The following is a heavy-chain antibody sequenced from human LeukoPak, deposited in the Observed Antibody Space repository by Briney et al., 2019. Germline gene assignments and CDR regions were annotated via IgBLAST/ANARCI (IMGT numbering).Heavy chain of an antibody. CDR3: AKVGKTENYYGSGRFSYYYYMDV. V-gene: IGHV3-64*01. CDR2: ISSNGGST. D-gene: IGHD3-10*01. Sequence: GGSLRLSCAASGFNFSNYAMHWVRQAPGKGLEYVSAISSNGGSTYYAHSVKGRFTISRDNSKNTLYLQMNSLRAEDTAVYYCAKVGKTENYYGSGRFSYYYYMDVWGKGTTVTISS. CDR1: GFNFSNYA. J-gene: IGHJ6*03.